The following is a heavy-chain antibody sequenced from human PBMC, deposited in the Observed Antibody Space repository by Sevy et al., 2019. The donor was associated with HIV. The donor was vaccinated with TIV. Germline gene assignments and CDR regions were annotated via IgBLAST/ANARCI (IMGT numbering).Heavy chain of an antibody. D-gene: IGHD6-19*01. CDR2: TYYRSKWYN. CDR1: GDSVSSNSAA. V-gene: IGHV6-1*01. CDR3: ARGGYSSGWSTVYYYYYGMDV. J-gene: IGHJ6*02. Sequence: QSQTLSLTCAISGDSVSSNSAAWNWIRQSPSRGLEWLGRTYYRSKWYNDYAVSVKSRITINPDTSRNQFSLQLNTVTPEDTAVYYCARGGYSSGWSTVYYYYYGMDVWGQGTTVTVSS.